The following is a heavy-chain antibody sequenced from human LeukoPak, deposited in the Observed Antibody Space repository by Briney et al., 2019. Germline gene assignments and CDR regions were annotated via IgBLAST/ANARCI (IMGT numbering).Heavy chain of an antibody. D-gene: IGHD4/OR15-4a*01. CDR2: IKQDGSEK. Sequence: GGSLRLSCAASGFTFGSYWMSWVRQAPGKGLEWVANIKQDGSEKYYVDSVKGRFTISRDNAKNTLYLQMNSLRAEDTAVYYCARRAGAYSHPYDYWGQGTLVTVSS. J-gene: IGHJ4*02. CDR3: ARRAGAYSHPYDY. V-gene: IGHV3-7*03. CDR1: GFTFGSYW.